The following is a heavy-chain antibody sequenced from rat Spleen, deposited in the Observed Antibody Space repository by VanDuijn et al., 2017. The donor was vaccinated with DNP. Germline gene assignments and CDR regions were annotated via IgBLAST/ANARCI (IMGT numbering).Heavy chain of an antibody. J-gene: IGHJ3*01. Sequence: EVQLAESGGGLVRPGRSLKLSCAASGFTFSDYFMAWVRQAPTKGLEWVASISYDGGTTFYRDSVKGRFTISRDNAKNTLYLQMDSLRSEDTATFYCASLWTLTYWGQGTLVTVSS. CDR2: ISYDGGTT. CDR3: ASLWTLTY. V-gene: IGHV5-7*01. CDR1: GFTFSDYF. D-gene: IGHD1-3*01.